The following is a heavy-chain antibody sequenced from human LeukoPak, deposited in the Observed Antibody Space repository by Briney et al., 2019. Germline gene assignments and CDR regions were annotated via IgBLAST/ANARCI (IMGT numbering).Heavy chain of an antibody. D-gene: IGHD6-19*01. V-gene: IGHV6-1*01. Sequence: SQTLSLTCAISGDSVSSNSAAWNWIGHSPSGGLEWLGRTYYRSKWFKDYAASVKSRITISPDTSKNQFSLQMNSVTPEDTAVYYCARDRIEVAATSWDAFDIWGQGTMVTVSS. J-gene: IGHJ3*02. CDR2: TYYRSKWFK. CDR3: ARDRIEVAATSWDAFDI. CDR1: GDSVSSNSAA.